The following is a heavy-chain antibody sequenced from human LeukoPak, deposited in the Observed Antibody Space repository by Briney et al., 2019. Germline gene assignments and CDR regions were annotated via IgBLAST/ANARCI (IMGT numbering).Heavy chain of an antibody. Sequence: PGGSLRLSCAASGFTFSRNGMNWVRQAPGKGLEWVSAISGSAGRAYYADSVKGRFTISRDNSKNTLYLQMNSLRAEDTAVYYCAKEYSGTFSPFPSYFDCWGQGTLVTVSS. J-gene: IGHJ4*02. D-gene: IGHD1-26*01. CDR3: AKEYSGTFSPFPSYFDC. CDR1: GFTFSRNG. V-gene: IGHV3-23*01. CDR2: ISGSAGRA.